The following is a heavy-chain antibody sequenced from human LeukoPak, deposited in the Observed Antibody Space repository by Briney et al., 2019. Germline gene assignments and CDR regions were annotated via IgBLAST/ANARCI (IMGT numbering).Heavy chain of an antibody. Sequence: HPGGSLRLSCAASGFTFNNYAMSWVRQAAGEGLEWVSTISGSGNSASYADSVKGRFTISRDNSKNTLYLQMSSLRGEDTAVYYCAKRDGVGTTKTFDYWGQGTLVTVSS. CDR3: AKRDGVGTTKTFDY. CDR2: ISGSGNSA. D-gene: IGHD1-26*01. J-gene: IGHJ4*02. V-gene: IGHV3-23*01. CDR1: GFTFNNYA.